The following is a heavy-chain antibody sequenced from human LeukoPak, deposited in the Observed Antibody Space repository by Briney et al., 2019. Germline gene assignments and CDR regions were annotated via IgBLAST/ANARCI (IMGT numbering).Heavy chain of an antibody. J-gene: IGHJ6*02. CDR2: INEDGSVK. D-gene: IGHD3-16*01. V-gene: IGHV3-7*03. CDR3: ARGGGLDV. Sequence: GGSLRLSCAASGFNFINSWMSWVRQAPGKGLESVAIINEDGSVKYYVDSVKGRFTISRDNAKNSVYLQMSNLRAEDTAVYFCARGGGLDVWGQGATVTVSS. CDR1: GFNFINSW.